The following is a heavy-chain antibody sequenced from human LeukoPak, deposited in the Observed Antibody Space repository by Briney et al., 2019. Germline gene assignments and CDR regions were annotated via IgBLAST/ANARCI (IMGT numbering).Heavy chain of an antibody. CDR3: ARDSVTTNAFDI. CDR2: IYTSGST. CDR1: GGSFSGYY. V-gene: IGHV4-4*07. D-gene: IGHD4-17*01. J-gene: IGHJ3*02. Sequence: SETLSLTCAVYGGSFSGYYWSWIRQPAGKGLEWIGRIYTSGSTNYNPSLKSRVTMSVDTSKNQFSLKLSSVTAADTAVYYCARDSVTTNAFDIWGQGTMVTVSS.